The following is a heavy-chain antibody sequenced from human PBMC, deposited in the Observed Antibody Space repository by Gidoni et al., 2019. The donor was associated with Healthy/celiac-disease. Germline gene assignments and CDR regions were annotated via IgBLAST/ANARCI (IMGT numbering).Heavy chain of an antibody. CDR1: GLTFRRYA. CDR2: ISGSGGST. V-gene: IGHV3-23*01. D-gene: IGHD3-16*01. CDR3: AKDPRPMITFGGDFFDY. J-gene: IGHJ4*02. Sequence: EVQLLESGGGLVQPGGSLRLSRAASGLTFRRYAMSWVPPAPGKGLRWVSAISGSGGSTFYADSVKGRFTISRDNSKTTLYLQMNSLRAEDTAVYYCAKDPRPMITFGGDFFDYWGQGTLVTVSS.